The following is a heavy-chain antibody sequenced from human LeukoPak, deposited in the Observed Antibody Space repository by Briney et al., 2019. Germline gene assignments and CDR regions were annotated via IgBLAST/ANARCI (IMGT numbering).Heavy chain of an antibody. CDR3: ARAAWDY. D-gene: IGHD6-25*01. J-gene: IGHJ4*02. Sequence: GGSLRLSCAASGFTFSGSALHWVRQASGKGLEWVSVIYSDGNTYYADSVKGRFTISRDNSKNTVYLQMNSLRAEDTAVYYCARAAWDYWGQGTLVTVSS. CDR1: GFTFSGSA. V-gene: IGHV3-66*01. CDR2: IYSDGNT.